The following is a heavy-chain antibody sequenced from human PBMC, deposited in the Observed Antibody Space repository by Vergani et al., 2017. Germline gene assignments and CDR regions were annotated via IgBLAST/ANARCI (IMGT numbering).Heavy chain of an antibody. J-gene: IGHJ4*02. V-gene: IGHV1-69*02. Sequence: QVQMVQSGAEVKKPGSSVKVSCKASGGTFSSYTISWVRQAPGQGLEWMGRIIPILGIANYAQKFPGRVTITADKSTSTAYMELSSLRSEDTAVYYCASVRSTPSESILEYWGQGTLVTVSS. CDR1: GGTFSSYT. D-gene: IGHD2-2*01. CDR3: ASVRSTPSESILEY. CDR2: IIPILGIA.